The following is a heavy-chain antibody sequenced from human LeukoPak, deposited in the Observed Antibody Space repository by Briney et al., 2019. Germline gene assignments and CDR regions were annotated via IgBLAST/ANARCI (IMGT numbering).Heavy chain of an antibody. J-gene: IGHJ4*02. CDR2: ISSSSNYI. CDR3: ASPQKTTFDY. Sequence: GGSLRLSCAASGFTFSAYTLNWVRQAPGKGLEWVSSISSSSNYIYYADSVKGRFTISRDNAQSLLYLQMNSLRVEDTAVYYCASPQKTTFDYWGQGTLVTVSS. D-gene: IGHD4-11*01. CDR1: GFTFSAYT. V-gene: IGHV3-21*01.